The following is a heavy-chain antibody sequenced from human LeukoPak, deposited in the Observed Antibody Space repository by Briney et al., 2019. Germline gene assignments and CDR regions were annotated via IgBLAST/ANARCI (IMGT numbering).Heavy chain of an antibody. D-gene: IGHD6-13*01. Sequence: GGSLRLSCAASGFTFSNYGMHWVRQAPGKGLEWVAVIWYDGSNKYYADSVKGRFTISRDNSKDTLYLQMNSLRAEDTAVYYCARDLGGSRTFDYWGQGSLVTVSS. CDR2: IWYDGSNK. J-gene: IGHJ4*02. V-gene: IGHV3-33*01. CDR3: ARDLGGSRTFDY. CDR1: GFTFSNYG.